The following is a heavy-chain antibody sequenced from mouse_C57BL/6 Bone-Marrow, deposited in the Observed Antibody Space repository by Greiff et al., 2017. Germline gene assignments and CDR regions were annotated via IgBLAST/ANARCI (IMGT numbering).Heavy chain of an antibody. D-gene: IGHD2-4*01. Sequence: VQQRPGQGLEWLGRIHPSDSDTNYNQKFKGKATLTVDKSSSTAYMQLSSLTSEDSAVYYCAIRAKDEYDGAWFAYWGQGTLVTVSA. V-gene: IGHV1-74*01. CDR3: AIRAKDEYDGAWFAY. J-gene: IGHJ3*01. CDR2: IHPSDSDT.